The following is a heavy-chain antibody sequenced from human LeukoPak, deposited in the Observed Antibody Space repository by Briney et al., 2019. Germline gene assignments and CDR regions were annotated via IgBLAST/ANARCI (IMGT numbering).Heavy chain of an antibody. J-gene: IGHJ4*02. CDR2: IIPIFGTA. D-gene: IGHD6-13*01. Sequence: ASVKVSCKASGYTFTGYYMHWVRQAPGQGLEWMGGIIPIFGTANYAQKFQGRGTITADESTSTAYMELSSLRSEDTAVYYCARSSSSWSYFDYWGQGTLVTVSS. CDR1: GYTFTGYY. CDR3: ARSSSSWSYFDY. V-gene: IGHV1-69*13.